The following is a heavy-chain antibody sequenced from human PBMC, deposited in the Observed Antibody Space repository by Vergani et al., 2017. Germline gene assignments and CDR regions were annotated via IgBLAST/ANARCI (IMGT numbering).Heavy chain of an antibody. CDR3: AREAGNAHHDNWFDP. V-gene: IGHV5-10-1*01. D-gene: IGHD1-1*01. Sequence: EVQLVQSGAEVKKPGESLRISCKGSGYSFTSYWISWVRQMPGKGLEWVGRIDPSDSYTNYSPSFQGHVTISADKSISTAYLQWSSLKASDTAMYYCAREAGNAHHDNWFDPWGQGTLVTVSS. J-gene: IGHJ5*02. CDR2: IDPSDSYT. CDR1: GYSFTSYW.